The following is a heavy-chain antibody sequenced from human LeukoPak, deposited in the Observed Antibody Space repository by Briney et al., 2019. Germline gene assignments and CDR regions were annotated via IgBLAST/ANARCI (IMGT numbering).Heavy chain of an antibody. CDR1: RFTFGDYA. D-gene: IGHD1-26*01. CDR3: TRDRVGATFDY. CDR2: IRSKAYGGTT. V-gene: IGHV3-49*03. J-gene: IGHJ4*02. Sequence: GGALILSCTASRFTFGDYAMSWFRQAPGKGLERVGFIRSKAYGGTTEYAASVKGRFTISRDDSKSIAYLQMNSLKTEDTAVYYCTRDRVGATFDYWGQGTLVTVSS.